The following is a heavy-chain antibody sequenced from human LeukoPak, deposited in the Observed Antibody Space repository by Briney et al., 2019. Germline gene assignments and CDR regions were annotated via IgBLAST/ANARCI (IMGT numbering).Heavy chain of an antibody. D-gene: IGHD5-18*01. CDR3: VVSYLYAFDI. J-gene: IGHJ3*02. Sequence: GGSLRLSCAASGFTFSTYAMHWVRQAPGKGLEYVSAISSNGGSTYYADSVKGRFTISRDNSKSTLYLQMSSLRAEDTAVYYCVVSYLYAFDIWGQGTMVTVSS. V-gene: IGHV3-64D*09. CDR2: ISSNGGST. CDR1: GFTFSTYA.